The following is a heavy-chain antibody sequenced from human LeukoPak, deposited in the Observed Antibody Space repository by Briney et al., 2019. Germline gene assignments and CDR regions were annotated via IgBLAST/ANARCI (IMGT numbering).Heavy chain of an antibody. J-gene: IGHJ4*02. CDR2: IKHSGST. Sequence: AETLSLTCAVYGGSFSGYYWSWIRQPPGKGLEWIGEIKHSGSTNYNPSLKSRVTLSVDTSKNQFSLKLSSVTAADTGVYYCARVVVPAAIRGYWGQGTLVTVSS. D-gene: IGHD2-2*02. CDR3: ARVVVPAAIRGY. V-gene: IGHV4-34*01. CDR1: GGSFSGYY.